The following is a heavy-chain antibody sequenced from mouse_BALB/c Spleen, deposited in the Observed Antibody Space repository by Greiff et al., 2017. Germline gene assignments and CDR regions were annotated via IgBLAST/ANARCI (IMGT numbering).Heavy chain of an antibody. CDR1: GFSLTSYG. CDR2: IWAGGST. CDR3: ARALLRLRGYYAMDY. J-gene: IGHJ4*01. D-gene: IGHD1-2*01. Sequence: QVQLKESGPGLVAPSQSLSITCTVSGFSLTSYGVHWVRQPPGKGLEWLGVIWAGGSTNYNSALMSRLSISKDNSKSQVFLKMNSLQTDDTAMYYCARALLRLRGYYAMDYWGQGTSVTVSS. V-gene: IGHV2-9*02.